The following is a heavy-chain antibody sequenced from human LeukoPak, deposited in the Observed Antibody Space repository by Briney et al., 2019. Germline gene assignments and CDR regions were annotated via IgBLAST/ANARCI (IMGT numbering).Heavy chain of an antibody. D-gene: IGHD4-11*01. CDR2: ISSSSSYI. Sequence: PGGSLRLSCAASGFTFSSYEMNWVRQAPGKGLEWVSSISSSSSYIYYADSVKGRFTISRDNAKNSLYLQMNSLRAEDTAVYYCAREVATTAGAFDIWGQGTMVTVSS. CDR3: AREVATTAGAFDI. J-gene: IGHJ3*02. V-gene: IGHV3-21*01. CDR1: GFTFSSYE.